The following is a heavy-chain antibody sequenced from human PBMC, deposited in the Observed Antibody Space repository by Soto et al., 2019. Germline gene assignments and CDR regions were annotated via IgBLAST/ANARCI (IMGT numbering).Heavy chain of an antibody. CDR1: GGSISIYY. V-gene: IGHV4-59*01. J-gene: IGHJ5*02. CDR2: IYYSGST. CDR3: ARGRRYWFDP. Sequence: SETLSLTCTVSGGSISIYYWSWIRHPPGKGLEWIGYIYYSGSTNYNPSLKSRVTISVDTSKNQFSLKLSSVTAADTAVYYCARGRRYWFDPWGQGTLVTVSS.